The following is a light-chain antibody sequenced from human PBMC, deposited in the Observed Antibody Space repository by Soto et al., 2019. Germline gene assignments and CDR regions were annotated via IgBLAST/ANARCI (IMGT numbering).Light chain of an antibody. CDR3: QQRSNWPRV. CDR2: DAS. J-gene: IGKJ3*01. V-gene: IGKV3-11*01. CDR1: QSVSSY. Sequence: EIVLTQSPATLSLSPGERATLSCRASQSVSSYLAWYQQKPGQAPRLLIYDASNRATGIPARFSGSGSGTDFTLTLSSLEPEDFAVYYCQQRSNWPRVFGPGTKVDIK.